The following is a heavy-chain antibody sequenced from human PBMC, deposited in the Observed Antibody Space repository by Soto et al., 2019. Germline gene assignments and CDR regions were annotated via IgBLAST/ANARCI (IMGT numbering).Heavy chain of an antibody. CDR2: ISCSGDST. Sequence: GGSLRLSCAASGFTFDDYAMHWVRQAPGKGLEWVSGISCSGDSTDYADSVKGRFTTSRDNAKSTLYLQMDSLRVEDTAVYYCAKDRLSNRPQAFDIWGQGTMVTVSS. V-gene: IGHV3-9*01. J-gene: IGHJ3*02. CDR3: AKDRLSNRPQAFDI. CDR1: GFTFDDYA. D-gene: IGHD2-8*01.